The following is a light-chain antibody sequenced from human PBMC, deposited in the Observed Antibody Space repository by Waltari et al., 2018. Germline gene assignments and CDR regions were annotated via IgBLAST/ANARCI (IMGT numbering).Light chain of an antibody. Sequence: QSVLTQPPSASGTPGQGVTISCSGSSSNIGTNSVYWYQQLPGTAPKLLIYTNNQRPSGVPDRCSGSKSGTSASLAISGLRSEDEADYYCATWDDSLSGVVFGGGTKLTVL. CDR1: SSNIGTNS. CDR3: ATWDDSLSGVV. CDR2: TNN. V-gene: IGLV1-47*01. J-gene: IGLJ2*01.